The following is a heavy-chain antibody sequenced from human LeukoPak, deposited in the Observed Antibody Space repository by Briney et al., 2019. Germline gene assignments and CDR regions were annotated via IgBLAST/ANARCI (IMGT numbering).Heavy chain of an antibody. J-gene: IGHJ3*02. V-gene: IGHV1-8*03. Sequence: LGASVKVSCKASGYTFTSYDINWVRQATGQGLEWMGWMNPNSGNTGYAQKFQGRVTITRNTSISTAYMELSSLRSEDTAVYYCARNTYYYDSSGYYKSPNAFDIWGQGTMVTVSS. D-gene: IGHD3-22*01. CDR3: ARNTYYYDSSGYYKSPNAFDI. CDR2: MNPNSGNT. CDR1: GYTFTSYD.